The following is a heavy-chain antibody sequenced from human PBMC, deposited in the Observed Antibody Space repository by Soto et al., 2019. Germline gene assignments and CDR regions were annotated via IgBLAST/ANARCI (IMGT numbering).Heavy chain of an antibody. J-gene: IGHJ4*02. CDR2: IYHSGST. V-gene: IGHV4-30-2*01. D-gene: IGHD4-17*01. Sequence: QLQLQESGSGLVKPSQTLSPTCAVSGGSISSGGYSCNWIRQPPGKGLEWIGYIYHSGSTYYNPSLKSRVTISVDRSKNQFSLKLSSVTAADTAVYYCARGVTTVTTFDYWGQGTLVTVSS. CDR3: ARGVTTVTTFDY. CDR1: GGSISSGGYS.